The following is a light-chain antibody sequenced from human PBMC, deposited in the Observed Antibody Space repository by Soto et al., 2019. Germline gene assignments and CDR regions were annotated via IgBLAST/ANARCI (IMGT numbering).Light chain of an antibody. CDR1: QSVSSY. J-gene: IGKJ4*01. V-gene: IGKV3-11*01. Sequence: EIVLTQSPATLSLSPGERATLSCRASQSVSSYLAWYQQKPGQAPRLLIYDASNRATGIPARFSGSGSGTDFTLTISSLEPEDFAVYYCQPRSNSELTFGGGPKAEFK. CDR2: DAS. CDR3: QPRSNSELT.